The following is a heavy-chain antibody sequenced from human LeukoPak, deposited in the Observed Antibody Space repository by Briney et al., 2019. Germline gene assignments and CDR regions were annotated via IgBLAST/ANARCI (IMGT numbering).Heavy chain of an antibody. CDR2: IWYDGSNK. CDR1: RFTFSSYW. D-gene: IGHD6-19*01. J-gene: IGHJ4*02. Sequence: GGSLRLSCAASRFTFSSYWMSWVRQAPGKGLEWVAVIWYDGSNKYYADSVKGRFTISRDNSKNTLYLQMNSLRAEDTAVYYCARDRDSSGWYGGAFDYWGQGTLVTVSS. CDR3: ARDRDSSGWYGGAFDY. V-gene: IGHV3-33*08.